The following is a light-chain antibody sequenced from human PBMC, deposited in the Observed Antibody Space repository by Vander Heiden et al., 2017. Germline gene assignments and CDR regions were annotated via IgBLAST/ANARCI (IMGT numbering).Light chain of an antibody. V-gene: IGKV1-33*01. CDR3: QQDDNLRIT. Sequence: DIQIAHSQSSLSASVGDRVTITCQASQDISNYLNWYQQKPGKAPKLLIYDASNLETAVPSTFSASGSGTDFTFTISSLQPEDIATYYCQQDDNLRITFDQARRLEIK. CDR1: QDISNY. J-gene: IGKJ5*01. CDR2: DAS.